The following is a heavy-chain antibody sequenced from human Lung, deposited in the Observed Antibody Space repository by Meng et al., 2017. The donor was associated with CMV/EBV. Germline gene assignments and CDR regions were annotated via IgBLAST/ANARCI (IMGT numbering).Heavy chain of an antibody. CDR3: ARACSSTSCYPYYYYYYGMDV. CDR1: GYTFTGYY. V-gene: IGHV1-2*02. CDR2: INSNSGGT. D-gene: IGHD2-2*01. Sequence: ASVKVSCKASGYTFTGYYMHWVRQAPGQGLEWMGWINSNSGGTNYAQKFQGRVTMTRDTSISTAYMELSRLRSDDTAVYYCARACSSTSCYPYYYYYYGMDVWGQGTTVNVSS. J-gene: IGHJ6*02.